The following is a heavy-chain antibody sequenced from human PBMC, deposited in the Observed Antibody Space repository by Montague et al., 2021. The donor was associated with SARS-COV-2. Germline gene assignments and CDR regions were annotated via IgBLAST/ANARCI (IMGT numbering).Heavy chain of an antibody. CDR1: GVAISYGD. CDR3: ARYYERSWDV. V-gene: IGHV4-4*09. Sequence: SETLSLTCTVSGVAISYGDWSWIRQPPGKGLEWIVTIFENGATDHNPSLKSRVTVSEDTSQNQFSLRLSSVAAADTALYYCARYYERSWDVWGQGTTVTVSS. D-gene: IGHD3-16*01. J-gene: IGHJ6*02. CDR2: IFENGAT.